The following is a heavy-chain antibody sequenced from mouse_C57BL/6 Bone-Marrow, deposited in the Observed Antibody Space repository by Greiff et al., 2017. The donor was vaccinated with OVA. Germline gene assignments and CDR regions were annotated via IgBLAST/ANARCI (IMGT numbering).Heavy chain of an antibody. CDR2: ISGGGGNT. CDR1: GFTFSSYT. J-gene: IGHJ2*01. V-gene: IGHV5-9*01. D-gene: IGHD1-1*01. CDR3: ARPSFTTVVVPLGY. Sequence: EVKLMESGGGLVKPGGSLKLSCAASGFTFSSYTMSWVRQTPEKRLEWVATISGGGGNTYYPDSVKGRFTIARDNAKNTLYLQMSSLRSEDTALDYCARPSFTTVVVPLGYWGQGTTLAVTS.